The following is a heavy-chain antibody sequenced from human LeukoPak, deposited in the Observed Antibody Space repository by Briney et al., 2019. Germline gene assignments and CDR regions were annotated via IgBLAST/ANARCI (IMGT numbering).Heavy chain of an antibody. J-gene: IGHJ5*02. CDR3: AKGANVAVAGTYWYDP. CDR1: GFTFDDYA. D-gene: IGHD6-19*01. CDR2: ISWNSGSI. V-gene: IGHV3-9*01. Sequence: GGSLRLSCAASGFTFDDYAMHWVRQAPGKGLEWVSGISWNSGSIGYGDSVKGRFTISRDNAKNSLYLQMNSLRAEDTALYYCAKGANVAVAGTYWYDPWGQGTLVTVSS.